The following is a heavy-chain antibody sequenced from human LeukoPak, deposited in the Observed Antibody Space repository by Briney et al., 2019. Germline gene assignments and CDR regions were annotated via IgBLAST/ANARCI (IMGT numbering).Heavy chain of an antibody. CDR1: GFTFSMYS. CDR3: AISDMAAAGIDY. J-gene: IGHJ4*02. D-gene: IGHD6-13*01. CDR2: ISSSSSTR. Sequence: GGSLRLSCAASGFTFSMYSMNWVRQAPGKGLEWVSYISSSSSTRYYADSVKGRFTISRDNAKNSLYLQMNSLRAEDTAVYYCAISDMAAAGIDYWGQGTLVTVSS. V-gene: IGHV3-48*01.